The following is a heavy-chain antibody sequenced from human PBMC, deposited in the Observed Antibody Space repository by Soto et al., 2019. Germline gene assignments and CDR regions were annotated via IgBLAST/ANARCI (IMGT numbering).Heavy chain of an antibody. D-gene: IGHD4-17*01. V-gene: IGHV1-69*01. CDR2: IIPIFGTA. J-gene: IGHJ5*02. CDR3: AREAYGDGWLLRNNWFDP. Sequence: QVQLVQSGAEVKKPGSSVKVSCKASGGTFSSYAISWVRQAPGQGLEWMGGIIPIFGTANDAQKFQGRVTITADESTSTAYMELSSLRSEDTAVYYCAREAYGDGWLLRNNWFDPWGQGTRVTVSS. CDR1: GGTFSSYA.